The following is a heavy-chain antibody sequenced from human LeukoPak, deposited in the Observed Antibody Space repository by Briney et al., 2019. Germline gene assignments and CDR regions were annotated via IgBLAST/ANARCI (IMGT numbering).Heavy chain of an antibody. D-gene: IGHD5-18*01. J-gene: IGHJ5*02. V-gene: IGHV1-18*01. CDR2: ISAYNGNT. Sequence: ASVKVSCKASGYTFTSYGISWVRQAPGQGRECMGWISAYNGNTNYAQKFQDRLTMTTDKSTSTAYMELRSLRSDDTAVYYCARDTAMAYYEESYFDPWGQGTLVTVSS. CDR1: GYTFTSYG. CDR3: ARDTAMAYYEESYFDP.